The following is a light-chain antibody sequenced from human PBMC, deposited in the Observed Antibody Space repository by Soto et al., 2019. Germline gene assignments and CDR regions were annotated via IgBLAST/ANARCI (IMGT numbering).Light chain of an antibody. CDR2: DAS. V-gene: IGKV3-11*01. Sequence: EIVLTQSPVTLSLSPGERATLSCRASQSVSSYLAWYQQRPGQAPRLLIYDASNRATGSPARFSGSGSATDFTLTISSLEPEDFEVYYCQQRSNWQLSFGGGTKVEIK. J-gene: IGKJ4*01. CDR3: QQRSNWQLS. CDR1: QSVSSY.